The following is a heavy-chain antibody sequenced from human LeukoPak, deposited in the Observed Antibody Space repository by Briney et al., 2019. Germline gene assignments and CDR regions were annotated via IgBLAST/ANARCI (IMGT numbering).Heavy chain of an antibody. V-gene: IGHV1-2*02. CDR3: ARDVHLGSNYYGSGSPTYGMDV. Sequence: ASVKVSCKASGYTFTGYYMHWVRQAPGQGLEWMGWINPNSGGTNYAQKFQGRVTMTRDTSISTAYMELSRLRSDDTAVYYCARDVHLGSNYYGSGSPTYGMDVWGQGTTVTVSS. CDR2: INPNSGGT. D-gene: IGHD3-10*01. CDR1: GYTFTGYY. J-gene: IGHJ6*02.